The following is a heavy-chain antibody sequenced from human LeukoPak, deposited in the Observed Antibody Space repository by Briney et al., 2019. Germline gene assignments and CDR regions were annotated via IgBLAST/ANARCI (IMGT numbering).Heavy chain of an antibody. CDR2: ITSRSAFT. D-gene: IGHD3/OR15-3a*01. J-gene: IGHJ6*03. CDR1: GFSFSDYS. Sequence: GGSLRLSCVASGFSFSDYSLNWVRQRPGKGLEWISYITSRSAFTYYADSVKGRSTISRDDGKKSVYLHLSGLRVDDTAVYYCARDLTSAYWTPGGYYYYMDVWGKGTAVTVSS. CDR3: ARDLTSAYWTPGGYYYYMDV. V-gene: IGHV3-48*01.